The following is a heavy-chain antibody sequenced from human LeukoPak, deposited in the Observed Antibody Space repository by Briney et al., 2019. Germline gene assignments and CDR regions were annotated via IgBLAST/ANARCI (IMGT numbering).Heavy chain of an antibody. D-gene: IGHD4-17*01. CDR2: INHSGST. J-gene: IGHJ3*02. CDR1: GGSISSYY. V-gene: IGHV4-34*01. CDR3: ARDPTVLAFDI. Sequence: SETLSLTCTVSGGSISSYYWSWIRQPPGKGLEWIGEINHSGSTNYNPSLKSRVTISVDTSKNQFSLKLSSVTAADTAVYYCARDPTVLAFDIWGQGTMVTVSS.